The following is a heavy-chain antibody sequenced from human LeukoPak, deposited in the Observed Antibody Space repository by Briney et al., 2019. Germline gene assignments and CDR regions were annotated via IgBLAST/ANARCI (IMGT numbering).Heavy chain of an antibody. Sequence: SETLSLTCTVSGFSVTTDSYCWGWIRQPPGKGLEWTGYDYCGGNTNYDPSLKRRVTISVDTSKNQFSLTLTSVTAADTAVYFCARDHFGSLDSWGQGILVTVSS. CDR1: GFSVTTDSYC. CDR2: DYCGGNT. D-gene: IGHD3-10*01. J-gene: IGHJ4*02. V-gene: IGHV4-61*01. CDR3: ARDHFGSLDS.